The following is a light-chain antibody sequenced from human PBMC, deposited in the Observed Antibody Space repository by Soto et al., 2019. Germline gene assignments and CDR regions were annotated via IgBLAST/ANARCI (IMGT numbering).Light chain of an antibody. Sequence: EIVLTQAPGPLSLSPGERATRSCRASQSVRSSYLAWYQQKPGQAPRLLIYGASSRATGIPDRFSGSGSGTDFTLTISRLEPEDFAVYYCQQYGSSPQTFGQGTKVDIK. CDR3: QQYGSSPQT. V-gene: IGKV3-20*01. CDR2: GAS. CDR1: QSVRSSY. J-gene: IGKJ1*01.